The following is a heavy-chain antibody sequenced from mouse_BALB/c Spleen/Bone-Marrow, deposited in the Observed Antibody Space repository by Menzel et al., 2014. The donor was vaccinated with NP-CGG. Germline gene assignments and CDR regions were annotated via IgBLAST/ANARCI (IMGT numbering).Heavy chain of an antibody. J-gene: IGHJ1*01. V-gene: IGHV1-18*01. D-gene: IGHD2-4*01. CDR2: INPYIGGT. CDR3: ARSGDYDDWYFGV. Sequence: DVHLVESGPELVKPGASVKISCKTSGYTFTEYNMHWVKQSHGKSLEWIGGINPYIGGTNYNQKFKGKATLTVDKSSSTAYMDLRSLTSDDSAVYYCARSGDYDDWYFGVWGAGTTVTVSS. CDR1: GYTFTEYN.